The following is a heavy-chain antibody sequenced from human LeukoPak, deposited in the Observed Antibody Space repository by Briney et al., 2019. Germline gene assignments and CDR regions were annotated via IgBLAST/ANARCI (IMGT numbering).Heavy chain of an antibody. Sequence: GGSLRLSRAASGFTFSACTMYWVRQASGKGLEWVSIIGISGGGIHYADSVKGRFTISRDNSKNTLYLQMNSLRAEDTALYYCVKSPGYNYGSSVYFDYWGQGTLVTVSS. CDR1: GFTFSACT. D-gene: IGHD3-10*01. V-gene: IGHV3-23*01. CDR2: IGISGGGI. J-gene: IGHJ4*02. CDR3: VKSPGYNYGSSVYFDY.